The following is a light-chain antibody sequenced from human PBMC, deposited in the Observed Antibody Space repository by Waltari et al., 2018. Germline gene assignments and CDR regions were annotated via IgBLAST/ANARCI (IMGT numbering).Light chain of an antibody. CDR1: QDISTW. V-gene: IGKV1-12*01. CDR2: GAS. Sequence: DIQMTQSPSSVSASVGDRVIITCRASQDISTWLAWYQQRVGKAPKLLIYGASSLQSGVPSRFSVSRSGTDFTLTISSLQAEDVAVYYCQHYYSIPRTFGPGTKVDIK. J-gene: IGKJ3*01. CDR3: QHYYSIPRT.